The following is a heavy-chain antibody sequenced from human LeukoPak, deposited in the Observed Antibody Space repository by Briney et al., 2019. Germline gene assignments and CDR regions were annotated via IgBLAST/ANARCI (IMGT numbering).Heavy chain of an antibody. Sequence: SVKVSCKASGGTFSSYAISWVRPAPGQGLEWMGRIIPILGIANYAQKFQGRVTITADKSTSTAYMELSSLRSEDTAVYYCARDLINWNYSPAYYYYGMDVWGQGTTVTVSS. V-gene: IGHV1-69*04. D-gene: IGHD1-7*01. J-gene: IGHJ6*02. CDR3: ARDLINWNYSPAYYYYGMDV. CDR2: IIPILGIA. CDR1: GGTFSSYA.